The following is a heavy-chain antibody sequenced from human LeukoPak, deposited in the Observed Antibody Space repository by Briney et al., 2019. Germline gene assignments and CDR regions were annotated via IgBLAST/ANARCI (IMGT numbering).Heavy chain of an antibody. D-gene: IGHD3-10*01. V-gene: IGHV3-64*01. J-gene: IGHJ4*02. CDR2: ISSNGGST. Sequence: GGSLRLSCAASGFTFSSYAMHWVRQAPGKGLEYVSAISSNGGSTYYANSVKGRFTISRDNSKNTLYLQMGSLRAEDMAVYYSARDRITMVRGVLWRGYFDYWGQGTLVSVSS. CDR1: GFTFSSYA. CDR3: ARDRITMVRGVLWRGYFDY.